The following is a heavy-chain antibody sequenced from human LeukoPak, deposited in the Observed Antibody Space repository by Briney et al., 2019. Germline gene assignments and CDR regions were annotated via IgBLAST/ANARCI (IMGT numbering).Heavy chain of an antibody. CDR3: ARDARSGYSYGPKVDY. D-gene: IGHD5-18*01. J-gene: IGHJ4*02. CDR1: GYTFTGYY. V-gene: IGHV1-2*02. Sequence: ASVKVSCKASGYTFTGYYMHWVRQAPGQGLEWMEWINPNSGGTNYAQKFQGRVTMTRDTSISTAYMELSRLRSDDTAVYYCARDARSGYSYGPKVDYWGQGTLVTVSS. CDR2: INPNSGGT.